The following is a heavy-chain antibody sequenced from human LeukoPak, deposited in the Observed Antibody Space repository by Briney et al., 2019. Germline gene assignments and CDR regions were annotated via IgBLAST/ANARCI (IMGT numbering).Heavy chain of an antibody. J-gene: IGHJ6*03. D-gene: IGHD3-16*02. V-gene: IGHV3-30*02. CDR3: ARDRGGIGYYMDV. Sequence: GGSLRLSCAASGFTFSSYSMNWVRQAPGKGLEWVAFIRYDGSNKYYADSVKGRFTISRDNSKNTLYLQMNSLRAEDTAVYYCARDRGGIGYYMDVWGKGTTVTVSS. CDR2: IRYDGSNK. CDR1: GFTFSSYS.